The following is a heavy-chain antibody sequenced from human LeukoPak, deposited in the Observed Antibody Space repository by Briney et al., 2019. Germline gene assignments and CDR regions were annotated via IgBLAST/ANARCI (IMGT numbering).Heavy chain of an antibody. D-gene: IGHD1-26*01. V-gene: IGHV4-61*02. J-gene: IGHJ2*01. Sequence: KSSETLSLTCTVSGGSISSGSYYWSWIRQPAGKGLEWIGRNYTSGSTNYNPSLKSRVTISVDTSKNQFSLKLSSVTAADTAVYYCARGGRWSRYFDLWGRGTLVTVSS. CDR2: NYTSGST. CDR3: ARGGRWSRYFDL. CDR1: GGSISSGSYY.